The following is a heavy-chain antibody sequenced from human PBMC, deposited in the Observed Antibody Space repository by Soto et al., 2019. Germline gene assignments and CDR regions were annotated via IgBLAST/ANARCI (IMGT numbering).Heavy chain of an antibody. J-gene: IGHJ4*02. CDR1: GFTFTSSA. CDR3: AAVEGYDFWSGYFGAY. Sequence: SVKVSCKASGFTFTSSAMQWVRQARGQRLEWIGWIVVGSGNTNYAQKFQERVTITRDMSTSTAYMELSSLRSEDTAVYYCAAVEGYDFWSGYFGAYWGQGTLVTVSS. CDR2: IVVGSGNT. D-gene: IGHD3-3*01. V-gene: IGHV1-58*02.